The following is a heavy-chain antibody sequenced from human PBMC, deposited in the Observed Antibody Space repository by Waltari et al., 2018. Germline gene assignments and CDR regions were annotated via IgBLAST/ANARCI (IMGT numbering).Heavy chain of an antibody. CDR1: GFTVSSNY. D-gene: IGHD2-8*02. J-gene: IGHJ4*02. CDR3: ARGRLLGYFDY. Sequence: EVQLVESGGGLIQPGGSLRLSCAASGFTVSSNYIIWVRQAPGKGLEWVSVINSCGSHDYADTVKGRFTISRDNTKNTLDLQMNSLRAEDTAVYYCARGRLLGYFDYWGQGTLVTVSS. CDR2: INSCGSH. V-gene: IGHV3-53*01.